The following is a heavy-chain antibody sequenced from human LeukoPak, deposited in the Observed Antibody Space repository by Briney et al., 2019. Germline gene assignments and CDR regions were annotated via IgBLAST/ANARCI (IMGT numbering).Heavy chain of an antibody. J-gene: IGHJ4*02. V-gene: IGHV1-46*01. CDR2: INPSGGST. D-gene: IGHD5-18*01. CDR3: ARGDSYGYGY. CDR1: GYTFTSYY. Sequence: ASVKVSCKASGYTFTSYYMHWVRQAPGQGLEWMGIINPSGGSTSYAQKFQGRVTMTRNTSISTAYMELSSQRSEDTAVYYCARGDSYGYGYWGQGTLVTVSS.